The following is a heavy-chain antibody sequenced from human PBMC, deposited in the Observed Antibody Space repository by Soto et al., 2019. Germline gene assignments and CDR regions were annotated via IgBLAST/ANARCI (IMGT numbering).Heavy chain of an antibody. CDR1: GGSIDSSSYF. J-gene: IGHJ5*02. D-gene: IGHD6-19*01. V-gene: IGHV4-39*01. Sequence: LSLTCSVSGGSIDSSSYFWGWVRQPPGKGLEWIGSIYYSGSTYYNPSLRSRVTISVDTSKNQFSLKLSSVTAADTAVFYCARHYSSGSRNWFDPWGQGTLVTVSS. CDR3: ARHYSSGSRNWFDP. CDR2: IYYSGST.